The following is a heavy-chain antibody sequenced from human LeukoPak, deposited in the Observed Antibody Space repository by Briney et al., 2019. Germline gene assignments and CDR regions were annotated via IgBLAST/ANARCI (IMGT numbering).Heavy chain of an antibody. Sequence: SETLSLTCAVYGGSFSGYYWRWIRQPPGKGLEWIGEINHSGSTNYNPSLKSRVTISVDTSKNQFSLKLSSVTAADTAVYYCARGKYYDFWSGYYNDYWGQGTLVTVSS. CDR3: ARGKYYDFWSGYYNDY. J-gene: IGHJ4*02. CDR1: GGSFSGYY. V-gene: IGHV4-34*01. CDR2: INHSGST. D-gene: IGHD3-3*01.